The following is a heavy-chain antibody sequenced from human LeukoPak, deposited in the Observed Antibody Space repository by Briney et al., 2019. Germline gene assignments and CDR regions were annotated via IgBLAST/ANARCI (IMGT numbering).Heavy chain of an antibody. CDR2: MNPNSGNT. D-gene: IGHD3-3*01. Sequence: ASVKVSCKASGYTFTSHDINWVRQATGQGLEWMGWMNPNSGNTGYAQKFQGRVTMTRNTSISTAYMELSSLRSEDTAVYYCARVSTYFGVVTDFDYWGQGTLVTVSS. CDR3: ARVSTYFGVVTDFDY. V-gene: IGHV1-8*01. CDR1: GYTFTSHD. J-gene: IGHJ4*02.